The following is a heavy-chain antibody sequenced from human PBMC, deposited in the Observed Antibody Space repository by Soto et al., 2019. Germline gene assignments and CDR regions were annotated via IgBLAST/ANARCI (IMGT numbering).Heavy chain of an antibody. Sequence: SETLSLTCTVSGGSISSGGYYWSGIRQHPGEGLEWIGYIYYSGSTYYNPSLKSRVTISVDTSKNQFSLKLSSVTAADTAVYYCAREVPYGDYVGWFDPWGQGTLVTVSS. CDR1: GGSISSGGYY. CDR2: IYYSGST. CDR3: AREVPYGDYVGWFDP. D-gene: IGHD4-17*01. V-gene: IGHV4-31*03. J-gene: IGHJ5*02.